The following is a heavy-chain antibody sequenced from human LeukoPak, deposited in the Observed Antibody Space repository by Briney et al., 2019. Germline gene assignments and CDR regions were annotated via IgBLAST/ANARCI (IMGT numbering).Heavy chain of an antibody. CDR1: GGSFSGYY. J-gene: IGHJ5*02. D-gene: IGHD6-13*01. CDR2: INHSGST. V-gene: IGHV4-34*01. CDR3: ARVGGFQSIAAAGLDP. Sequence: SETLSLTCAVYGGSFSGYYWSWIRQPPGKGLEWIGEINHSGSTNYNPSLKSRVTISVDTSKNQFSLKLSSVTAADTAVYYCARVGGFQSIAAAGLDPWGQGTLVTVSS.